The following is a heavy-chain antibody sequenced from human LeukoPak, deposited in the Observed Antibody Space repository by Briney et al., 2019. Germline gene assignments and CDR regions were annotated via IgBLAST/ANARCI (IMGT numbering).Heavy chain of an antibody. D-gene: IGHD2-21*01. CDR1: GFTFSSYG. Sequence: GGSLRLSCAASGFTFSSYGMHWVRQAPGKGLEWVSSISSSSSYIYYADSVKGRFTISRDNAKNSLYLQMNSLRAEDTAVYYCARDRPYSSYFDYWGQGTLVTVSS. V-gene: IGHV3-21*01. CDR3: ARDRPYSSYFDY. CDR2: ISSSSSYI. J-gene: IGHJ4*02.